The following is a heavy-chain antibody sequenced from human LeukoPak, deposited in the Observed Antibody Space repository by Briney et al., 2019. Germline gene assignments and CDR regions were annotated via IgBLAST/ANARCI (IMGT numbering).Heavy chain of an antibody. CDR3: ASGPYPAAGTDHQFDY. D-gene: IGHD6-13*01. CDR1: GASISSYY. CDR2: IYYRGST. J-gene: IGHJ4*02. V-gene: IGHV4-59*01. Sequence: SETLSLTCTVSGASISSYYWSWIRQPPGKGLEWIGYIYYRGSTNYNPSLKSRVTISVDTSKNQFSLRLSSVTVADTAVYYCASGPYPAAGTDHQFDYWGQGTLVTVSS.